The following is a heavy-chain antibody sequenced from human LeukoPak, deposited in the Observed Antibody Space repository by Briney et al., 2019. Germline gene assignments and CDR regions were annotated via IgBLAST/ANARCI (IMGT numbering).Heavy chain of an antibody. CDR3: ARVSMTTPYSDY. CDR1: GFTFSSYA. D-gene: IGHD2/OR15-2a*01. J-gene: IGHJ4*02. CDR2: ISGSGGST. V-gene: IGHV3-23*01. Sequence: GGSLRLSCAASGFTFSSYAMSWVRQAPGKGLEWVSAISGSGGSTYYADSVKGRFTISRDNSKNTLYLQMGSLRAEDMAVYYCARVSMTTPYSDYWGQGTLVTVSS.